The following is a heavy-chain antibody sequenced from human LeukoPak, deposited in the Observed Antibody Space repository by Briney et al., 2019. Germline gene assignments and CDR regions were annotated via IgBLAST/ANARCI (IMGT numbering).Heavy chain of an antibody. CDR3: ARSAEYYYDSSGYYMPYYFDY. J-gene: IGHJ4*02. D-gene: IGHD3-22*01. CDR1: GYTFTSYG. V-gene: IGHV1-18*01. CDR2: ISPYNGNT. Sequence: ASVKVSCKASGYTFTSYGISWVRQAPGQGLEWMGWISPYNGNTNYAQILQGRVTMTTDTSTSTAYMELRSLRSDDTAVYYCARSAEYYYDSSGYYMPYYFDYWGQGTLVTVSS.